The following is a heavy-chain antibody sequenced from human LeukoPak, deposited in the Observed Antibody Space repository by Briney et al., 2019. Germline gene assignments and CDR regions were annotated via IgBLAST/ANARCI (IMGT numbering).Heavy chain of an antibody. CDR3: ARGWGYNYGDYFDY. D-gene: IGHD5-18*01. CDR1: GGTFSSYA. J-gene: IGHJ4*02. Sequence: SVKVSCKASGGTFSSYAISWVRQAPGQGLEWMGGIIPIFGTANYAQKFQGRVTITADESTSTAYMELSSLRSEDTAVYYCARGWGYNYGDYFDYWGQGTLVTVSS. V-gene: IGHV1-69*13. CDR2: IIPIFGTA.